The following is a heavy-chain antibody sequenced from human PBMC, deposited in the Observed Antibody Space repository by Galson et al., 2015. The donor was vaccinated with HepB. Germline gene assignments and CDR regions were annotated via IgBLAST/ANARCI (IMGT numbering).Heavy chain of an antibody. D-gene: IGHD6-13*01. V-gene: IGHV1-69*13. Sequence: SVKVSCKASGGTFSSYAISWVRQAPGQGLEWMGGIIPIFGTANYAQKFQGRVTITADESTSTAYMELSSLRSEDTAVYYCARGSPNIPIAAAGTGSVGAFDIWGQGTMVTVSS. CDR2: IIPIFGTA. J-gene: IGHJ3*02. CDR1: GGTFSSYA. CDR3: ARGSPNIPIAAAGTGSVGAFDI.